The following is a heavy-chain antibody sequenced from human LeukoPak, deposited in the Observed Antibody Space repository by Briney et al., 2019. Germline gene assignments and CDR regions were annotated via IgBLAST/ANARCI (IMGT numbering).Heavy chain of an antibody. V-gene: IGHV3-53*01. CDR1: VFTASSNY. CDR2: IYSGGST. D-gene: IGHD2-2*01. Sequence: PRRSLPPSSPASVFTASSNYMTGVRQAPGKGLEWVSVIYSGGSTYSADSVKGRFTISRDNSKNTLYLQMNSLRAEDTAVYYCARGHCISTSCYDVWGQGTTVTVSS. J-gene: IGHJ6*02. CDR3: ARGHCISTSCYDV.